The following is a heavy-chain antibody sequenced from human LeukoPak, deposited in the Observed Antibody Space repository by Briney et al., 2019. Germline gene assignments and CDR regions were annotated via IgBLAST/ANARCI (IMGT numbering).Heavy chain of an antibody. CDR2: INHSGST. CDR3: ASKSGSYSAMGY. D-gene: IGHD3-10*01. Sequence: SETLSLTCAVYGGSFSGYYWSWIRQPPGKGLEWIGEINHSGSTNYNPSLKSRVTISVDTSKNQFSLKLSSVTAADTAVYYCASKSGSYSAMGYWGQGTLVTVSS. J-gene: IGHJ4*02. V-gene: IGHV4-34*01. CDR1: GGSFSGYY.